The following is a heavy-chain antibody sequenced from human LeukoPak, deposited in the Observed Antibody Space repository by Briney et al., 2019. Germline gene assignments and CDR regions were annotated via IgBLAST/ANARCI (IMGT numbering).Heavy chain of an antibody. CDR2: IYPRGST. Sequence: PGGSLRLSCAASGFTFSSYWMSWVRQAPGKGLEWIGYIYPRGSTYYNPSLKSRVNLSIDKSSNQFSLDLASVTAADTAVYYCARFSPRAVGNYLDSWGQGTLVTVSS. CDR3: ARFSPRAVGNYLDS. CDR1: GFTFSSYW. J-gene: IGHJ4*02. V-gene: IGHV4-4*02. D-gene: IGHD4-23*01.